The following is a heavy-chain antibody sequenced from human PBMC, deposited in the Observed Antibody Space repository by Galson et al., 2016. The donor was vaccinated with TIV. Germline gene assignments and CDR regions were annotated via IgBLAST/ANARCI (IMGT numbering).Heavy chain of an antibody. CDR2: IYDDGKK. CDR1: GLIVTDNS. D-gene: IGHD2-21*01. J-gene: IGHJ6*02. CDR3: ARDRRHCGNECFLRYYYGMDV. Sequence: SLRLSCAASGLIVTDNSMRWVRQAPGKGLEWVALIYDDGKKMYADSVQGRFTISRDSSKNVLYLQMTSLRGEDTAVYFCARDRRHCGNECFLRYYYGMDVWGQGTTVTVSS. V-gene: IGHV3-66*02.